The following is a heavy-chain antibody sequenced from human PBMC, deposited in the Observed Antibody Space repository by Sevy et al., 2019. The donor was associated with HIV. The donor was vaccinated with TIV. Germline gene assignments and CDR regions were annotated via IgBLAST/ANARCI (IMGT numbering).Heavy chain of an antibody. CDR1: GFTFSSYA. Sequence: GESLKISCAASGFTFSSYAMSWVRQAPGKGLEWVSAISGSGGSTYYADSVKGRFTISRDNSKNTLYLQMNSLRAEDTAVYYCAKGGLRFLEWLDAFDIWGQGTMVTVSS. D-gene: IGHD3-3*01. CDR3: AKGGLRFLEWLDAFDI. V-gene: IGHV3-23*01. J-gene: IGHJ3*02. CDR2: ISGSGGST.